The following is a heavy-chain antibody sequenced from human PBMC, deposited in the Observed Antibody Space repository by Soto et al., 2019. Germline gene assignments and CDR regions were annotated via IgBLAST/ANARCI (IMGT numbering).Heavy chain of an antibody. V-gene: IGHV4-59*01. CDR3: ARGDQELDY. D-gene: IGHD1-26*01. Sequence: SETLSLTCTVSGDSINTYTWTWIRQPPGKGLEWIGYIFSSGSTNYNPSLQSRLTMSVDTSKNLFSLKLNSVTAADTAVYYCARGDQELDYWGQGTLVTVSS. CDR2: IFSSGST. CDR1: GDSINTYT. J-gene: IGHJ4*02.